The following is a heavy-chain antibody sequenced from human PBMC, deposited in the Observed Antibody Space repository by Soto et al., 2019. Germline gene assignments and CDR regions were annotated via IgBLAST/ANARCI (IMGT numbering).Heavy chain of an antibody. Sequence: SETLSLTCTVSGGSISNYYWSWFRQPAGKGLEWIGRFYSNGGTNYNPSLKSRVTMSVDTSKNQFSLKLSSVTAADTAVYYCARRDSSSSGRGFDFWGPGTLVTVSS. CDR2: FYSNGGT. J-gene: IGHJ4*02. D-gene: IGHD6-6*01. CDR1: GGSISNYY. V-gene: IGHV4-4*07. CDR3: ARRDSSSSGRGFDF.